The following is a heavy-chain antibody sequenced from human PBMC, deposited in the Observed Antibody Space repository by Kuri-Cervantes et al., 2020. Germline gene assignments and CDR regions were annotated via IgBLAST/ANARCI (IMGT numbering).Heavy chain of an antibody. CDR2: IWYDGSNK. CDR3: ARVGYCSSTSCPRGAFDI. J-gene: IGHJ3*02. D-gene: IGHD2-2*01. V-gene: IGHV3-33*01. CDR1: GFTFSSYG. Sequence: GESLKISCAASGFTFSSYGMHWVRQAPGKGLEWVAVIWYDGSNKYYADSVKGRFTISRDNSKNTLYLQMNSLRAEDTAVYYCARVGYCSSTSCPRGAFDIWGQGTMVTVSS.